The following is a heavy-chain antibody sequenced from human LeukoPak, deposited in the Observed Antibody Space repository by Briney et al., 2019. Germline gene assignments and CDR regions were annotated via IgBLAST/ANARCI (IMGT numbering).Heavy chain of an antibody. CDR1: GYTFTGYY. Sequence: ASVKVSCKAPGYTFTGYYMHWVRQAPGQGLEWMGWINPNSGGTNYAQKFQGRVTMTRDTSISTAYMELSRLRSDDTAVYYCARTSVAPREWLSFDYWGQGTLVTVSS. CDR2: INPNSGGT. CDR3: ARTSVAPREWLSFDY. V-gene: IGHV1-2*02. J-gene: IGHJ4*02. D-gene: IGHD3-3*01.